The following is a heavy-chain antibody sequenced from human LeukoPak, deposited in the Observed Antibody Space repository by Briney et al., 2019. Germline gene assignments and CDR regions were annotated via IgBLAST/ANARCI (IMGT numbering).Heavy chain of an antibody. V-gene: IGHV3-30*18. CDR3: AKALTDYYESSGYYYSYYYYGMDV. J-gene: IGHJ6*02. CDR2: ISYDGSNK. CDR1: GFTFSSYG. Sequence: PGRSLRLSCAASGFTFSSYGMHWVRQAPGKGLEWVAVISYDGSNKYYADSVKGRFTISRDNSKNTLYLQMNSLRAEDTAVYYCAKALTDYYESSGYYYSYYYYGMDVWGQGTTVTVSS. D-gene: IGHD3-22*01.